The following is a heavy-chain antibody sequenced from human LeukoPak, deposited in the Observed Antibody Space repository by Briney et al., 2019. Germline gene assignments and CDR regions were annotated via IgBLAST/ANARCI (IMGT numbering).Heavy chain of an antibody. D-gene: IGHD2/OR15-2a*01. CDR1: GGSISSSSYY. Sequence: PSETLSLTCTVSGGSISSSSYYWGWIRQAPGKGLEWIGSIHFTGSTYYSPSLRSRIAMSVDTSKNRFSLKLSSVTAADTAFYYCARHEYDCFDPWGQGTLVTVSS. J-gene: IGHJ5*02. V-gene: IGHV4-39*01. CDR3: ARHEYDCFDP. CDR2: IHFTGST.